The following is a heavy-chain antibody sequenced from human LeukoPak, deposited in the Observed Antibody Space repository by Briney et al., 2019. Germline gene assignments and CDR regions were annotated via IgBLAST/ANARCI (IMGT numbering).Heavy chain of an antibody. CDR3: ARGGYCGGDCYFYY. D-gene: IGHD2-21*02. J-gene: IGHJ4*02. CDR1: GGSISTSPYY. CDR2: IYYSGST. Sequence: SETLSLTCTVSGGSISTSPYYWGWIRQPPGKGLEWIGSIYYSGSTYYNPSLKSRVTISVDTSKNQFSLKLSSVTAADTAVYYCARGGYCGGDCYFYYWGQGTLVTVSS. V-gene: IGHV4-39*01.